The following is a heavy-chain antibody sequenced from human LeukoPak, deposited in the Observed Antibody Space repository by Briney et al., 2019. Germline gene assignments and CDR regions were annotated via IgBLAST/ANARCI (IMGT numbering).Heavy chain of an antibody. Sequence: SETLSLTCTVSGGSVSSGSYYWSWIRQPPGKGLEWIGYIYYSGSTDYNPSLKSRVTISVDTSKNQFSLKLSSVTAADTAVYYCARARYYDSSGYQVWYFDLWGRGTLVTVSS. D-gene: IGHD3-22*01. V-gene: IGHV4-61*01. CDR3: ARARYYDSSGYQVWYFDL. J-gene: IGHJ2*01. CDR1: GGSVSSGSYY. CDR2: IYYSGST.